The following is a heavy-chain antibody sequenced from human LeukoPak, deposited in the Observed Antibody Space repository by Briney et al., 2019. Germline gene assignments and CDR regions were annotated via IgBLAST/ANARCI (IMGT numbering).Heavy chain of an antibody. CDR3: ARDGAGMTGTGLDY. D-gene: IGHD3-9*01. CDR2: IHYTGNT. CDR1: NGSINFVSYY. Sequence: SETLSLTCTVSNGSINFVSYYWSWIRQPPGRGLEWLGYIHYTGNTIYNPSLKSRVTISMDTAKNQFSLKVSSVTAADTAVYYCARDGAGMTGTGLDYWGQGILATVSS. J-gene: IGHJ4*02. V-gene: IGHV4-61*01.